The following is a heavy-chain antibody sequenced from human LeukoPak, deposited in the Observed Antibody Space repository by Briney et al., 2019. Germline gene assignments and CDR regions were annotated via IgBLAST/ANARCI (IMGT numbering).Heavy chain of an antibody. V-gene: IGHV3-72*01. CDR1: GFTFSDHY. J-gene: IGHJ6*04. CDR2: IRNKANSYTT. Sequence: PRGSLRLSCAASGFTFSDHYMDWVRQAPGKGLEWVCRIRNKANSYTTEYAASVKGRFSISRDESENLVYLQMNSLKTEDTAVYYCARGPSISTTHTAYYYGMDVWGKGTTATVSS. CDR3: ARGPSISTTHTAYYYGMDV. D-gene: IGHD1-1*01.